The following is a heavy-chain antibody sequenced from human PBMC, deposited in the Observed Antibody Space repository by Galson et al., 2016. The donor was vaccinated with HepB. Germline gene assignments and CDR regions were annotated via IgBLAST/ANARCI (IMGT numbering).Heavy chain of an antibody. CDR1: GYTFTSYG. D-gene: IGHD1-26*01. V-gene: IGHV1-18*04. J-gene: IGHJ4*02. CDR2: ISGYNGNT. CDR3: ARGGVKIVGARGFDY. Sequence: SVKVSCKASGYTFTSYGINWVRQAPGQGLEWMGWISGYNGNTNYAQKVQGRLTMTTDTYTRTAYMELRSLRSDDTAVYYCARGGVKIVGARGFDYWGQGTLVTVSS.